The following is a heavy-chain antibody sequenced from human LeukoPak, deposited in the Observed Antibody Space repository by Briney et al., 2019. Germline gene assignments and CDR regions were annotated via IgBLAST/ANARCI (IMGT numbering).Heavy chain of an antibody. J-gene: IGHJ4*02. V-gene: IGHV3-33*01. CDR2: IWYDGSNK. CDR3: ARDGSEQWPVQEDYYFDY. D-gene: IGHD6-19*01. CDR1: GFTFSSYG. Sequence: PGGSLRLSCAASGFTFSSYGMHWVRQAPGKGLEWVAVIWYDGSNKYYADSVKGRFTISRDNSKNTLYLQMNSLRAEDTAVYYCARDGSEQWPVQEDYYFDYWGQGTLVTVSS.